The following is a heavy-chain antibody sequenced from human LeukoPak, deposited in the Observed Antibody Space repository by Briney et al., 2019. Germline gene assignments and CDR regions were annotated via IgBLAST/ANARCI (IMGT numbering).Heavy chain of an antibody. V-gene: IGHV4-59*04. Sequence: PSETLSLTCTVSGGSISSYYWSWIRQPPGKGLEWIGYIYHSGSTYYNPSLKSRVTISVDRSKNQFSLKLSSVTAADTAVYYCASYRGSGYYQYFDYWGQGTLVTVSS. CDR2: IYHSGST. CDR3: ASYRGSGYYQYFDY. CDR1: GGSISSYY. D-gene: IGHD3-3*01. J-gene: IGHJ4*02.